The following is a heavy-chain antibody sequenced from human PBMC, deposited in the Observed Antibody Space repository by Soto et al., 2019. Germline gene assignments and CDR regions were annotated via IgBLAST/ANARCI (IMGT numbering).Heavy chain of an antibody. CDR1: GFTFSSYA. J-gene: IGHJ4*02. CDR3: AKARGCSSASCYDGF. D-gene: IGHD2-2*01. V-gene: IGHV3-23*01. CDR2: INGGGDST. Sequence: VHLLESGGGLVQPGGSLRLSCAASGFTFSSYAMSWVRQAPGKGLEWVSTINGGGDSTYYADSVKGRFTISRDNSKNTLYLQLNSLRAEDAALYYCAKARGCSSASCYDGFWGQGTLVTVSS.